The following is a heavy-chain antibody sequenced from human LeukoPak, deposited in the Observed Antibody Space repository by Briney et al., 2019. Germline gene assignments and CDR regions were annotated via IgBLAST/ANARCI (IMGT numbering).Heavy chain of an antibody. J-gene: IGHJ4*02. CDR3: AKVMYPHYYDSSGYIY. CDR1: GFTFSSYG. V-gene: IGHV3-23*01. Sequence: PGGSLRLSCAASGFTFSSYGTSWVRQAPGKGLEWVSAISGSGGSTYYADSVKGRFTISRDNSKNTLYLQMNSLRAEDTAVYYCAKVMYPHYYDSSGYIYWGQGTLVTVSS. D-gene: IGHD3-22*01. CDR2: ISGSGGST.